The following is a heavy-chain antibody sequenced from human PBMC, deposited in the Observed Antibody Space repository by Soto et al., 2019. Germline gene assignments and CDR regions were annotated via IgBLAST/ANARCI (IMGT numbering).Heavy chain of an antibody. D-gene: IGHD5-12*01. V-gene: IGHV3-48*04. CDR3: SRSEDIMANTPYYFDY. Sequence: AGSLRLSCAASGFTFSSYSMNWVCKAQGKGLERVSYISSSSSTIYYADSVKGRFTISRENAKNSLYLQMHSLRAEDTAVFYCSRSEDIMANTPYYFDYWGQGTLVTVSS. CDR2: ISSSSSTI. J-gene: IGHJ4*02. CDR1: GFTFSSYS.